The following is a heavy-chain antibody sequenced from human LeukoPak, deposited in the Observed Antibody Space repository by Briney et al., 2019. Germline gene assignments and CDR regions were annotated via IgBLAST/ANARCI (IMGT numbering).Heavy chain of an antibody. CDR1: GYTFTSYD. CDR3: ARGPNYYYDSSGHFDY. D-gene: IGHD3-22*01. J-gene: IGHJ4*02. CDR2: MNPNSGNT. Sequence: ASVKVSCKASGYTFTSYDINWVRQATGQGLEWMGWMNPNSGNTGFAQKFQGRVTMTRDTSISTAYMELSSLRSEDTAVYYCARGPNYYYDSSGHFDYWGQGTLVTVSS. V-gene: IGHV1-8*01.